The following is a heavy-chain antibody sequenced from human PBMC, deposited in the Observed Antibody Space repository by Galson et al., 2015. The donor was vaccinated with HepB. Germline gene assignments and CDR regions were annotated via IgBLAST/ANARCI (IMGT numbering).Heavy chain of an antibody. CDR2: FDPEDGDT. J-gene: IGHJ5*02. CDR1: GYTLTELS. Sequence: SVKVSCKVSGYTLTELSMHWVRQAPGKGLEWMGGFDPEDGDTIYAQKFQGRVTMTEDTSTDTAYMELSSLKSEDTAVYYCATDFCSSTSCHNGFDPWGQGTMVTVSS. CDR3: ATDFCSSTSCHNGFDP. V-gene: IGHV1-24*01. D-gene: IGHD2-2*01.